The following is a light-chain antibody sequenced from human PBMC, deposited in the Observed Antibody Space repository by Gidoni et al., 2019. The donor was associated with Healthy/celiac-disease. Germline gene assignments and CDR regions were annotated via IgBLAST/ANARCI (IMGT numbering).Light chain of an antibody. CDR2: GNS. J-gene: IGLJ1*01. CDR1: ISNIGAGYD. V-gene: IGLV1-40*01. CDR3: QSYDSSLSGPYV. Sequence: QSVLTQPPSVSGAPGQRVTISCTGSISNIGAGYDVHWYQQLPRTAPKLLIYGNSKRPSGVPDRFSGSKSGTSASLDINGLQAEDEADYYCQSYDSSLSGPYVFGTGTKVTVI.